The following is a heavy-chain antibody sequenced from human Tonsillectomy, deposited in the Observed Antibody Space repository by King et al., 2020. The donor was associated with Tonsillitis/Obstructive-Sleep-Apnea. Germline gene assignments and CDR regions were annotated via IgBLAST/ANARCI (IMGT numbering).Heavy chain of an antibody. CDR3: ARQSIHYYDSSGYYYFDY. D-gene: IGHD3-22*01. J-gene: IGHJ4*02. CDR1: GGSISSYY. V-gene: IGHV4-59*08. Sequence: QLQESGPELVKPSETLSLTCTVSGGSISSYYWSWIRQPPGKGLEWIGYISYSGRTNYNPSLKSRVTISVDTSKNQFSLKLSSVTAADTAVYYCARQSIHYYDSSGYYYFDYWGQGTLVTVSS. CDR2: ISYSGRT.